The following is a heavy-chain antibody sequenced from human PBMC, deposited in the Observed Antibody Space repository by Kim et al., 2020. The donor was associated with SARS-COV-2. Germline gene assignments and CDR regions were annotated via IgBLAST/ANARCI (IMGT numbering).Heavy chain of an antibody. CDR3: AKDLGGYSSSSRCHTPVWFDP. J-gene: IGHJ5*02. D-gene: IGHD2-2*02. V-gene: IGHV3-23*01. CDR1: GFTFNSYA. CDR2: ISGSGSST. Sequence: GGSLRLSCAASGFTFNSYAMSWVRQAPGKGLEWVSDISGSGSSTYYADSVKGRFTISRDNSKNTLYLQMNSLRDEDTAVYYCAKDLGGYSSSSRCHTPVWFDPWGQGTLVTVSS.